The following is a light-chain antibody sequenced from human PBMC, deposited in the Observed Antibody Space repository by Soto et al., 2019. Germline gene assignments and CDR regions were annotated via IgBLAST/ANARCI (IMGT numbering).Light chain of an antibody. V-gene: IGLV1-44*01. J-gene: IGLJ2*01. CDR2: SNN. CDR3: AAWDASLNGPV. Sequence: QSALTQPPSASGTPGQRVTISCSGSSSNIGSNTVNWYQQLPGTAPKLLIYSNNQRPSGVPDRFSASKSGTSASLAISGLQSEDEADYYCAAWDASLNGPVFGGGTKLTVL. CDR1: SSNIGSNT.